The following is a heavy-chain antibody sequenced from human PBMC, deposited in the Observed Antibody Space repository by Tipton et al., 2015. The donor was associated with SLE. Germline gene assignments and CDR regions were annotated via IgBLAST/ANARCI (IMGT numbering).Heavy chain of an antibody. J-gene: IGHJ6*03. V-gene: IGHV4-39*01. CDR3: SKGGEWLTYYYYYYMDV. CDR1: GGSISSSSYY. CDR2: IYYSGST. D-gene: IGHD3-3*01. Sequence: TLSLTCTVSGGSISSSSYYWGWIRQPPGKGLELIGSIYYSGSTYYNPSLKSRVTISVDTSKNQFSLKLSSVTAADTAVYYCSKGGEWLTYYYYYYMDVWGKGTTVTVSS.